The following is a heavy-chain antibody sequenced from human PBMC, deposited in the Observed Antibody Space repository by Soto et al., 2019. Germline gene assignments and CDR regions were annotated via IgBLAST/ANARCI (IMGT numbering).Heavy chain of an antibody. CDR2: INHSGSA. V-gene: IGHV4-34*01. D-gene: IGHD1-26*01. J-gene: IGHJ4*02. Sequence: APETLYLTFATYVPSFSGHIWTWIRQTPGKGLQWIGQINHSGSASYNPSLKSRVTISVHTSNSQFSLELSSVTAADTAVYYCARGLITGSHYSGGWYYFDSWGQGTQVTSPQ. CDR3: ARGLITGSHYSGGWYYFDS. CDR1: VPSFSGHI.